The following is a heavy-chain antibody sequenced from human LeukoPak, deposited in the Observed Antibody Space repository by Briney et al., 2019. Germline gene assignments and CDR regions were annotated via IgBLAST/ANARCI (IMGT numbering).Heavy chain of an antibody. CDR1: GGSFSGYY. J-gene: IGHJ4*02. CDR2: INHSGST. Sequence: SETLSLTCAVYGGSFSGYYWSWIRQPPGKGLEWIGEINHSGSTNYNPSLKSRVTISVDTSKNQFSLKLSSVTAADTAVYYCARSPRGGLGELSTGYFDYWGQGTLVTASS. CDR3: ARSPRGGLGELSTGYFDY. D-gene: IGHD3-16*02. V-gene: IGHV4-34*01.